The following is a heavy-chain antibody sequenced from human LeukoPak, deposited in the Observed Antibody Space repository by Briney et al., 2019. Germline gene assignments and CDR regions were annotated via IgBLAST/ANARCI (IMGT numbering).Heavy chain of an antibody. Sequence: SETLSLTCTVSGGSISSSSYYWGWIRQPPGKGLEWIGSIYYSGSTYYNPSLKSRVTISVDTSKNQFSLKLSSVTAADTAVYYCASRDEVRGDLLDAFDIWGQGTMVTVSS. CDR3: ASRDEVRGDLLDAFDI. V-gene: IGHV4-39*07. D-gene: IGHD3-10*01. J-gene: IGHJ3*02. CDR2: IYYSGST. CDR1: GGSISSSSYY.